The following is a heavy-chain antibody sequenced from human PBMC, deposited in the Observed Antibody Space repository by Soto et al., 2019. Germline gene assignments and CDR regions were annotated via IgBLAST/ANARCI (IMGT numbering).Heavy chain of an antibody. CDR2: ISWNSGSI. CDR1: GFTFDDYA. J-gene: IGHJ3*02. CDR3: AKDRGSGYDPWGAFDI. Sequence: SLKISCAASGFTFDDYAMHWVRQAPGKGLEWVSGISWNSGSIGYADSVKGRFTISRDNAKNSLYLQMNSLRAEDTALYYCAKDRGSGYDPWGAFDIWGQGTMVTVSS. D-gene: IGHD5-12*01. V-gene: IGHV3-9*01.